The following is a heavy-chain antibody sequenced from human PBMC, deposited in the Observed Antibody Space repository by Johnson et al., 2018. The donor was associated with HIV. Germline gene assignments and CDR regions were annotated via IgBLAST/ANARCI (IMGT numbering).Heavy chain of an antibody. Sequence: QMQLVESGGGVVQPGRSLRLSCAASGFTFSSYGIHWVRQAPGKGLEWVAVIWYDGSNKYYADSVKGQFTISRDNSKNTLYLQMNSLRAEDTAVYYCAILPEWELSPEVVDIWGQGTMVTVSS. CDR3: AILPEWELSPEVVDI. CDR1: GFTFSSYG. V-gene: IGHV3-33*01. CDR2: IWYDGSNK. J-gene: IGHJ3*02. D-gene: IGHD1-26*01.